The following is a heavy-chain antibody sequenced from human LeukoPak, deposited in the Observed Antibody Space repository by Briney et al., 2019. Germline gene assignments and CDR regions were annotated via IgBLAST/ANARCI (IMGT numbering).Heavy chain of an antibody. CDR2: ISSASGSI. CDR1: GFTFSSYS. V-gene: IGHV3-48*04. CDR3: AKVNDAYYDYVWGSIGD. Sequence: GGSLRLSCAASGFTFSSYSMNWVRQAPGKGLEWVSYISSASGSIYYADSVKGRFTISRDNAKNSLFLQMNSLRAEDTALYYCAKVNDAYYDYVWGSIGDWGQGTLVTVSS. J-gene: IGHJ4*02. D-gene: IGHD3-16*01.